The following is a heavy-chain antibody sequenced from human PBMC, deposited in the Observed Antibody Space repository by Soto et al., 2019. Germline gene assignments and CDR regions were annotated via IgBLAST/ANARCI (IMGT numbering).Heavy chain of an antibody. D-gene: IGHD3-16*01. CDR3: ARRMNTFGGHYFDY. CDR2: IYYSGST. V-gene: IGHV4-31*03. CDR1: GGSISSGGYY. Sequence: SETLSLTCTVSGGSISSGGYYWSWIRQHPGKGLEWIGYIYYSGSTYYNPSLKSRVTISVDTSKNQFSLKLSSVTAADTAVYYCARRMNTFGGHYFDYWGQGTLVTVSS. J-gene: IGHJ4*02.